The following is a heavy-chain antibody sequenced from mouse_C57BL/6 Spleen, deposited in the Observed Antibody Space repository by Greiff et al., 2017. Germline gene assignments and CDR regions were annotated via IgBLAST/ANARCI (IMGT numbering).Heavy chain of an antibody. CDR3: ARGITTVVAHYFDY. V-gene: IGHV1-69*01. CDR2: IDPSDSYT. J-gene: IGHJ2*01. CDR1: GYTFTSYW. Sequence: VQLQQPGAELVMPGASVKLSCKASGYTFTSYWMHWVKQRPGQGLEWIGEIDPSDSYTNYNQKFKGKSTLTVDKSSSTAYMQLSSLTSEDSAVYYCARGITTVVAHYFDYWGQGTTRTVSS. D-gene: IGHD1-1*01.